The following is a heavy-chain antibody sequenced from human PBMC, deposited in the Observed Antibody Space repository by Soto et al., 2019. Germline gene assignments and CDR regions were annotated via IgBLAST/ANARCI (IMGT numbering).Heavy chain of an antibody. CDR2: INSDGSST. CDR3: ARDNGILDFWSGYPSGYFDY. D-gene: IGHD3-3*01. V-gene: IGHV3-74*01. J-gene: IGHJ4*02. Sequence: LRLSCAASGFTFSSYWMHWVRQAPGKGLVWVSRINSDGSSTSYADSVKGRFTISRDNAKNTLYLQMNSLRAEDTAVYYCARDNGILDFWSGYPSGYFDYWGQGTLVTVS. CDR1: GFTFSSYW.